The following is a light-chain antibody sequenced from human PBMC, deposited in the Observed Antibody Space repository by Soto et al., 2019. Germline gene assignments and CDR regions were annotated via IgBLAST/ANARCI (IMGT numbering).Light chain of an antibody. V-gene: IGKV1-6*01. CDR3: LQDYNYPPT. J-gene: IGKJ1*01. Sequence: AIQMTQSPSSLSASVGDRVTITCRASEGIRNDLGWYRQKPGKAPKLLIYAASSLQSGVPSRFSGSGSGTDFTLTISSLQPEDFATYYCLQDYNYPPTFGQGTKVEIK. CDR2: AAS. CDR1: EGIRND.